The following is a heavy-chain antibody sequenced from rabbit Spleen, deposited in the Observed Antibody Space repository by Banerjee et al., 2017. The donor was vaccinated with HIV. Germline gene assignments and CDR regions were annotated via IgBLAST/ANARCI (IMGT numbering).Heavy chain of an antibody. Sequence: QSLEESGGDLVKPEGSLTLTCTASGFSFSTSYYMCWVRQTPGKGPECIACIYADRSGSTYYANWAKGRFTISRTSSTTVTLEMTSLTAADTATYFCARGSAAMTMVITGYYLNLWGPGTLVTVS. D-gene: IGHD2-1*01. J-gene: IGHJ4*01. CDR3: ARGSAAMTMVITGYYLNL. CDR1: GFSFSTSYY. CDR2: IYADRSGST. V-gene: IGHV1S40*01.